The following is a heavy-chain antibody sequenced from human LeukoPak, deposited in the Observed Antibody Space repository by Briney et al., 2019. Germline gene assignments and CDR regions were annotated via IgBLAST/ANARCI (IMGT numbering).Heavy chain of an antibody. Sequence: GGSLRLSCAASGFIFSSYGMHWVRQAPGKGLEWVAVIWDDGSNKYYADSVKGRFTISRDNSKNTLYLQMNSLRAEDTAVYYCARVRGYSYVGSIDYWGQGTLVTVSS. CDR1: GFIFSSYG. V-gene: IGHV3-33*01. D-gene: IGHD5-18*01. CDR2: IWDDGSNK. CDR3: ARVRGYSYVGSIDY. J-gene: IGHJ4*02.